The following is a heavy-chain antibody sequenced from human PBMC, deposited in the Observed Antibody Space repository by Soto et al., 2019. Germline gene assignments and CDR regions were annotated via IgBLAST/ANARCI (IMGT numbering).Heavy chain of an antibody. CDR3: ARIALRPPYYDSSGYYYCYYGMDV. CDR2: IYWDDDK. V-gene: IGHV2-70*01. CDR1: GFSLSTSGMC. J-gene: IGHJ6*02. Sequence: SGPTLVGPTQTLTLTCTFSGFSLSTSGMCVILIRQPPGKALEWLALIYWDDDKYYSTSLKTRLTISKDTSKNQVVLTMTNMEPVDKDAYQCARIALRPPYYDSSGYYYCYYGMDVWAEGTTETDSS. D-gene: IGHD3-22*01.